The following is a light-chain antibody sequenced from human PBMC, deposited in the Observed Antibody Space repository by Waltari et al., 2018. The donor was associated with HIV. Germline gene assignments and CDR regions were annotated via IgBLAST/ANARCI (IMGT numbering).Light chain of an antibody. CDR2: DAS. CDR3: QQFNSYPLT. CDR1: QGISSA. V-gene: IGKV1-13*02. J-gene: IGKJ4*01. Sequence: ALQLTQSPSSLSASVGDRVTITCRASQGISSALAWYQLKPGKAPKLLIYDASTLKSGVPSRFRGSGSGTDFTLTISSLQPGDFATYYCQQFNSYPLTFGGGSKVELQ.